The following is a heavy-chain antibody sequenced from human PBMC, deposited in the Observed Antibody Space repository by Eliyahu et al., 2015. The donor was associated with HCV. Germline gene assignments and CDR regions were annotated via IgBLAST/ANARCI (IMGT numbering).Heavy chain of an antibody. CDR1: GYTFTSYY. CDR3: ARVSPYYYDSYAFDI. V-gene: IGHV1-46*01. CDR2: INPSGGST. J-gene: IGHJ3*02. Sequence: QVQLVQSGAEVKKPGASVKVSCXASGYTFTSYYMHWVRQAPGQGLEWMGIINPSGGSTSYAQKFQGRVTMTRDTSTSTVYMELSSLRSEDTAVYYCARVSPYYYDSYAFDIWGQGTMVTVSS. D-gene: IGHD3-22*01.